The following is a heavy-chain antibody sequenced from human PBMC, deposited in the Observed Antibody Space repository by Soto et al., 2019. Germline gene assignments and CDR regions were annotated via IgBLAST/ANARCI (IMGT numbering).Heavy chain of an antibody. CDR1: GFTFSSYG. V-gene: IGHV3-30*18. CDR3: AKDIAVAGLDFDY. J-gene: IGHJ4*02. Sequence: GGSLRLSCAASGFTFSSYGMRWVRQAPGKGLEWVAVISYDGSNKYYADSVKGRFTISRDNSKNTLYLQMNSLRAEDTAVYYCAKDIAVAGLDFDYWGQGTLVTVSS. D-gene: IGHD6-19*01. CDR2: ISYDGSNK.